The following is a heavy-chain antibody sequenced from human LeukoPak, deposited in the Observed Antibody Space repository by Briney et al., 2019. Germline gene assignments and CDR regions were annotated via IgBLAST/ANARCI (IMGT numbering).Heavy chain of an antibody. Sequence: PGGSLRLSCAASGSIFSNFAMNWVRQAPGKGLEWVSYISSDSDTIYFAASVKGRFTISRDNAKTSLYLQMDSLRAEDTAIYYCARNYYDTGSYVDYWGQGTLVTVSS. CDR1: GSIFSNFA. CDR3: ARNYYDTGSYVDY. V-gene: IGHV3-48*01. D-gene: IGHD3-16*01. CDR2: ISSDSDTI. J-gene: IGHJ4*02.